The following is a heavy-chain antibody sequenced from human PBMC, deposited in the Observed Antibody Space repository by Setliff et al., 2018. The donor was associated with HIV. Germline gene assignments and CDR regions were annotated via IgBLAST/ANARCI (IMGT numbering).Heavy chain of an antibody. CDR3: AVIIVVVPAVRTNWFDP. Sequence: PSETLSLTCNVSGGSISSSSYYWGWIRQPPGKGLEWIGSFHYSRSTSYNPSLRSRVTISVDTSKNQFSLKLSSVTAADTAVYYCAVIIVVVPAVRTNWFDPWGQGTLVTVSS. CDR1: GGSISSSSYY. D-gene: IGHD2-2*01. V-gene: IGHV4-39*01. J-gene: IGHJ5*02. CDR2: FHYSRST.